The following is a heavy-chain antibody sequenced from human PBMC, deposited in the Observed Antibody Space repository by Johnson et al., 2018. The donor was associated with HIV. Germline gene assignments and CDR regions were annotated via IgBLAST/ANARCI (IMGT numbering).Heavy chain of an antibody. CDR2: IYSGGST. V-gene: IGHV3-66*02. CDR1: GFTFDDYG. J-gene: IGHJ3*02. D-gene: IGHD3-3*01. Sequence: VQLVESGGGVVRPGGSLRLSCAASGFTFDDYGLSWVHQAPGKGLEWVSVIYSGGSTYYADSVKGRFTIPRDNSKNTLYLQMNSLRAEDTAVYYCARGPITIVGVVTTGDAFDIWGQGTMVTVSS. CDR3: ARGPITIVGVVTTGDAFDI.